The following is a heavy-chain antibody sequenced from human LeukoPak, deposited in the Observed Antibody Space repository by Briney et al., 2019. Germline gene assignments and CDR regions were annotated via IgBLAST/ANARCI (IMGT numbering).Heavy chain of an antibody. Sequence: GGSLRLSCAASGFTFSDYYMSWIRQAPGKGLEWVSYISSSGSTIYYADSVKGRFTISRDNAKNSLYLQMNSLRAEDTAVYYCARVKMARGLYYYYMDVWGKGTTVTISS. D-gene: IGHD3-10*01. J-gene: IGHJ6*03. CDR2: ISSSGSTI. CDR1: GFTFSDYY. CDR3: ARVKMARGLYYYYMDV. V-gene: IGHV3-11*04.